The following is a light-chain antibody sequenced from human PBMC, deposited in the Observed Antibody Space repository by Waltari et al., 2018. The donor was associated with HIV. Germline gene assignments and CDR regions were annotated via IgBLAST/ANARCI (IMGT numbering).Light chain of an antibody. CDR2: GAS. Sequence: VLTHSPGTLSLSPGERATLSCRASQSVPNNYLAWYQKKVGKAPRLRIYGASTRATDIPSRFTGSGSGADFTLTITRLEPEDFAVYYCQRYGTSPQWTFGQGTKVEIK. V-gene: IGKV3-20*01. J-gene: IGKJ1*01. CDR1: QSVPNNY. CDR3: QRYGTSPQWT.